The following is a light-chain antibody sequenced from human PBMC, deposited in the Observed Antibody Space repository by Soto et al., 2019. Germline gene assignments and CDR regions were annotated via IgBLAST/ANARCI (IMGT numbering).Light chain of an antibody. CDR3: AAWDSGLSAVV. CDR2: DTD. Sequence: QSVLTQPHSVSAAPGQKVAISCSGSTSNIGNNYVSWYQQLPEKAPKLLIYDTDKRPSGIPDRFSGSKSGTSATLGITGLQTGDEAEYYCAAWDSGLSAVVFGGGTKLTVL. V-gene: IGLV1-51*01. J-gene: IGLJ3*02. CDR1: TSNIGNNY.